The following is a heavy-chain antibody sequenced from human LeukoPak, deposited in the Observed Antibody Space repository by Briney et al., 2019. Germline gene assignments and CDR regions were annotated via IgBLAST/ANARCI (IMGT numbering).Heavy chain of an antibody. CDR1: GFTVSSNY. CDR2: IYSGGST. V-gene: IGHV3-66*01. Sequence: GGSLRLSCAASGFTVSSNYMSWVRQAPGKGLEWVSLIYSGGSTYYADSVKGRFTISRDNSKNTLYLQMNSLRAEDTAIYYCAKGLHYNILTGFRREYYFDSWGQGTLVTVSS. J-gene: IGHJ4*02. D-gene: IGHD3-9*01. CDR3: AKGLHYNILTGFRREYYFDS.